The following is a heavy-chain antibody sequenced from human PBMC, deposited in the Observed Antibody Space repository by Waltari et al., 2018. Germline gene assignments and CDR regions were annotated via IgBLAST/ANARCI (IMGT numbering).Heavy chain of an antibody. D-gene: IGHD3-22*01. Sequence: DVQLVRLGAEVTKRGECLNTSCKCSGDSSTNYCARWVRQMPGKGLGWVGMIYPGASETRYSPSLQGHVTVSASKSISTAYLHRSSLKASNTAMYYCALHGGYQTSMVIPYYYYGRDVWGQGIAVTV. V-gene: IGHV5-51*01. CDR2: IYPGASET. CDR3: ALHGGYQTSMVIPYYYYGRDV. J-gene: IGHJ6*02. CDR1: GDSSTNYC.